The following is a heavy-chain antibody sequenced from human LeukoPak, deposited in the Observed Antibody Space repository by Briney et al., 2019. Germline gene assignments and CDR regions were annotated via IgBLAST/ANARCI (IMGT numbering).Heavy chain of an antibody. CDR1: GFTFSSYE. Sequence: GGSLRLSCAASGFTFSSYEMNWVRQAPGKGLEWVSYISSSGSTMYYADSVKGRFTISRDNAKNSLYLQMNSLRAEDTAVYYCARDNYDSSGYYFDWGQGTLVTVSS. CDR3: ARDNYDSSGYYFD. V-gene: IGHV3-48*03. D-gene: IGHD3-22*01. CDR2: ISSSGSTM. J-gene: IGHJ4*02.